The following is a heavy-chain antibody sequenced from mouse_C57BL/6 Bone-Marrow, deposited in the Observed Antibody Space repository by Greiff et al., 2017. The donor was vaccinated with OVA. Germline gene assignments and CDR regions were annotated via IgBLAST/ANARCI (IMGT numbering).Heavy chain of an antibody. Sequence: EVQRVESGGDLVKPGGSLKLSCAASGFTFSSYGMSWVRQTPDKRLEWVATISSGGSYTYYPDSVKGRFTISRDNAKNTLYLQMSSLKSEDTAVYYCARHGDYGSFFDYWGQGTTLTVSS. J-gene: IGHJ2*01. V-gene: IGHV5-6*01. CDR2: ISSGGSYT. CDR1: GFTFSSYG. CDR3: ARHGDYGSFFDY. D-gene: IGHD1-1*01.